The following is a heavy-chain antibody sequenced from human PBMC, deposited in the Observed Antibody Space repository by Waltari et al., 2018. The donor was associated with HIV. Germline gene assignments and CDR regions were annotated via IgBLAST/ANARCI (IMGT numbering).Heavy chain of an antibody. V-gene: IGHV4-38-2*02. CDR3: ARDVPAAGMDV. J-gene: IGHJ6*02. CDR1: GYSISSGYY. D-gene: IGHD6-25*01. Sequence: QVQLQESGPGLVKPSETLSLTCAVSGYSISSGYYWCWIRQPPGKGLEWIGSIYHSGSTYYNPSLKSRVTISVDTSKNQFSLKLSSVTAADTAVYYCARDVPAAGMDVWGQGTTVTVSS. CDR2: IYHSGST.